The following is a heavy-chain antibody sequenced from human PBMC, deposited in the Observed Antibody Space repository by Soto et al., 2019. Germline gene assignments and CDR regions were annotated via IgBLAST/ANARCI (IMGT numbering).Heavy chain of an antibody. V-gene: IGHV3-30-3*01. D-gene: IGHD3-16*01. Sequence: GGSLRLSCVASGFTFSNYAMHWVCQAPGRGLEWVATISFNGNYKYYADSVRGRFTISRDNFKNTLYVQMNSLRVEDTALYYCAREYRERVTVDRSDPWGQGTQVTASS. CDR2: ISFNGNYK. CDR3: AREYRERVTVDRSDP. CDR1: GFTFSNYA. J-gene: IGHJ5*02.